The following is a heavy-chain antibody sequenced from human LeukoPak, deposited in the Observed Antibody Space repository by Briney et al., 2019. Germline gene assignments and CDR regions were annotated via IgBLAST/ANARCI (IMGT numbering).Heavy chain of an antibody. J-gene: IGHJ3*02. CDR2: INPNSGGT. CDR3: TSLQSLGDDAFQI. D-gene: IGHD4-11*01. Sequence: ASVKVSCKTSGYTFTGYYMHWVRQAPGQGHEWMGWINPNSGGTYYAQKFQGRVTMTRDTSISTAYMELSRLRSDDTAVYYCTSLQSLGDDAFQIWGQGTMVTVSS. V-gene: IGHV1-2*02. CDR1: GYTFTGYY.